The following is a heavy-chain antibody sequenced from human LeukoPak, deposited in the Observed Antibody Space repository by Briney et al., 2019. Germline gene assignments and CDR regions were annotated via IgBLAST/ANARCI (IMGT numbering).Heavy chain of an antibody. J-gene: IGHJ3*02. D-gene: IGHD2-2*01. Sequence: SETLSLTCTVYGGSFSGYYWSWIRQPPGQGLEWIGEINHSGSTNYNPSLKSRVTISVDTSKNQFSLKLSSVTAPDTAVYYCASSIVVVPAAEDAFDIWGQGTMVTVSS. CDR2: INHSGST. CDR1: GGSFSGYY. V-gene: IGHV4-34*01. CDR3: ASSIVVVPAAEDAFDI.